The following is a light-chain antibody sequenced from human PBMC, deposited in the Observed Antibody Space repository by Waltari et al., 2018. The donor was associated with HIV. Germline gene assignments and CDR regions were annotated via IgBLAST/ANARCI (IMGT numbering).Light chain of an antibody. V-gene: IGKV1-5*03. CDR3: QQYYSDPYT. J-gene: IGKJ2*01. CDR2: RAS. Sequence: DIQMTQSPSTLSASVGTRVTITCRASQTISSRLAWYQQKPGIAPRLLIYRASALQTGVPSTFSGSGSGTEFTLTISSLQPDDFATYYCQQYYSDPYTFGQGTKLEIK. CDR1: QTISSR.